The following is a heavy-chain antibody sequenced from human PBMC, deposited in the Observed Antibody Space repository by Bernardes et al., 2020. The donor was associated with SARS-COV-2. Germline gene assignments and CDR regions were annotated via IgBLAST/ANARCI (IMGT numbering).Heavy chain of an antibody. V-gene: IGHV3-48*01. Sequence: GGSLRLSCAASGFTVSSYYMNWVRQAPGKGLEWVSSISRSGGTIHYADSVKGRFTISRDNAKNSLYLQMNSLRAKDTAVYFCARRRIGYSDYSRVDFSYAMDVWGQGTTVTVSS. CDR3: ARRRIGYSDYSRVDFSYAMDV. D-gene: IGHD4-17*01. CDR2: ISRSGGTI. CDR1: GFTVSSYY. J-gene: IGHJ6*02.